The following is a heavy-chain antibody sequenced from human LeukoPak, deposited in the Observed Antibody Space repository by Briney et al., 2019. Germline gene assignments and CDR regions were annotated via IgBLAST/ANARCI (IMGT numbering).Heavy chain of an antibody. J-gene: IGHJ4*02. D-gene: IGHD2-2*01. CDR2: ISSSGTTM. CDR3: ARGNCSSTSCSFDY. CDR1: GFTFGDYY. V-gene: IGHV3-11*01. Sequence: GGSLRLSCAASGFTFGDYYMTWIRQTPGKGPEWLSYISSSGTTMEYADSVKGRFTISRDNAKNSLYLQVNSLRAEDTALYYCARGNCSSTSCSFDYWGQGTLVTVSS.